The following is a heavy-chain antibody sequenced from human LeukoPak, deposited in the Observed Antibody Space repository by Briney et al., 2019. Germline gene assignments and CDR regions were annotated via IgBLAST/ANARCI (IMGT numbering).Heavy chain of an antibody. CDR2: INHSGST. CDR1: GGSFSGYY. D-gene: IGHD6-13*01. J-gene: IGHJ6*03. V-gene: IGHV4-34*01. CDR3: ARAGSIAARYYYYYYMDV. Sequence: SETLSLTCAVYGGSFSGYYWSWIRQPPGKGLEWIGEINHSGSTNYNPSLKSRVTISVDTSKNQFSLKLSSVIAADTAVYYCARAGSIAARYYYYYYMDVWGKGTTVTVSS.